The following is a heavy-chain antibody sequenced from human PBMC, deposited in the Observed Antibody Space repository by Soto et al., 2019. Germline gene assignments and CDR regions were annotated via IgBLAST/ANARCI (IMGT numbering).Heavy chain of an antibody. CDR3: ARVTGDYYYYMDV. D-gene: IGHD1-1*01. CDR2: IIPILGIA. V-gene: IGHV1-69*02. CDR1: GGTFSSYT. Sequence: SVKVSCKASGGTFSSYTISWVRQAPGQGLEWMGRIIPILGIANYAQKFQGRVTITADKSTSTAYMELSSLRSEDTAVYYCARVTGDYYYYMDVWGKGTTVTVSS. J-gene: IGHJ6*03.